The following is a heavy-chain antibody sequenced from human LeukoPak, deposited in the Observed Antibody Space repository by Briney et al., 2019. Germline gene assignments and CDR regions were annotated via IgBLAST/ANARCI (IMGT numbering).Heavy chain of an antibody. CDR1: GGSFSGYY. V-gene: IGHV4-34*01. J-gene: IGHJ4*02. Sequence: SETLSLTCAVDGGSFSGYYWSWIRQPPGKGLEWIGEINHSGSSNYNPSLKSRGTISVDTSKNQFSLKLSSVTAADTAVYYCARWDVGGGNDYGDFYFDYWGQGTLVTVSS. D-gene: IGHD4-17*01. CDR2: INHSGSS. CDR3: ARWDVGGGNDYGDFYFDY.